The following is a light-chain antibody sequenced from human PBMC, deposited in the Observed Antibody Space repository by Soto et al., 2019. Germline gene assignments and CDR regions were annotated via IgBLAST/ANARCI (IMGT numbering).Light chain of an antibody. J-gene: IGKJ3*01. CDR3: QQDYSTPFT. CDR2: WAS. V-gene: IGKV4-1*01. CDR1: QSVLYSSNNKNY. Sequence: DIVMTQSPDSLAVSLGERATINCKSSQSVLYSSNNKNYLAWYQQKPGQPPKLLIYWASTREFGVPDRFSGSGSGTDFTLTISSLRAEDVAVYYCQQDYSTPFTFGPGTKLDIK.